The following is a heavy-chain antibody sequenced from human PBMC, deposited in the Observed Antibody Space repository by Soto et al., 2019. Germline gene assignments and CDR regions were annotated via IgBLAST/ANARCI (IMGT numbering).Heavy chain of an antibody. V-gene: IGHV1-18*01. D-gene: IGHD6-6*01. CDR2: ISAYNGNT. J-gene: IGHJ6*02. Sequence: ASVKVSCKASGYTFTSYGISWVRQAPGQGLEWMGWISAYNGNTNYAQKLQGRVTMTTDTSTSTAYMELRSLRSDDTAVYYCAGDVLAARPDYYYYGMDVWGQGTTVTVSS. CDR1: GYTFTSYG. CDR3: AGDVLAARPDYYYYGMDV.